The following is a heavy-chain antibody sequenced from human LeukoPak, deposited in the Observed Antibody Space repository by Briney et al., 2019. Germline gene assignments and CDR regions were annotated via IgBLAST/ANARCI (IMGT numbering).Heavy chain of an antibody. Sequence: ASVKVPCKASGYTFTNYGISWVRQAPGQGLEWMGWISTYTGNTNYAQKLQGSVTMTTDTATSTAYMELRSLTSDDTAVYYCARASPSYDSRLGDYWGQGTLATVSS. V-gene: IGHV1-18*04. CDR3: ARASPSYDSRLGDY. D-gene: IGHD3-22*01. CDR2: ISTYTGNT. J-gene: IGHJ4*02. CDR1: GYTFTNYG.